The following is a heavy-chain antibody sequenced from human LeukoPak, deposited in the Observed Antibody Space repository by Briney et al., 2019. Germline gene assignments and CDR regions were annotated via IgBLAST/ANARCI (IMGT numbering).Heavy chain of an antibody. CDR1: GGSFSGYY. J-gene: IGHJ4*02. Sequence: SETLSLTCGVYGGSFSGYYWSWIRQPPGKGLEWIGEINHSGTTNYNPSLKSRVTLSVDTSKKQFSLKLSSVTAADTAMYYCGGNYYDSSGPAPGYWGQGTLVTVSS. V-gene: IGHV4-34*01. CDR2: INHSGTT. D-gene: IGHD3-22*01. CDR3: GGNYYDSSGPAPGY.